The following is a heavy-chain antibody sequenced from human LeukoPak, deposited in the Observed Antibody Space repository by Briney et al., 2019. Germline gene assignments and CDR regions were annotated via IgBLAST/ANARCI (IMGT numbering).Heavy chain of an antibody. CDR3: ARVNTAMVKIIDY. CDR1: GGSFSGYY. Sequence: SETLSLTCAVYGGSFSGYYWSWIRQPPVKELEWIGEINHSGSTNYNPSLKSRVTISVDTSKNQFSLKLSSVTAADTAVYYCARVNTAMVKIIDYWGQGTLVTVSS. J-gene: IGHJ4*02. V-gene: IGHV4-34*01. D-gene: IGHD5-18*01. CDR2: INHSGST.